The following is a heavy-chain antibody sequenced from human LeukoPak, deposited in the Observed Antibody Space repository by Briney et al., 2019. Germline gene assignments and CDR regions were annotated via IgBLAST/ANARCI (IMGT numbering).Heavy chain of an antibody. V-gene: IGHV1-2*02. Sequence: ASVKVSCKASGYTFTGYYMHWVRQAPGQGLEWMGWINPNSGGTNYAQKFQGRVTMTRDTSISTAYMELSSLRSEDTAVYYCARAYSSSWYGVGNWFDPWGQGTLVTVSS. CDR3: ARAYSSSWYGVGNWFDP. CDR1: GYTFTGYY. D-gene: IGHD6-13*01. CDR2: INPNSGGT. J-gene: IGHJ5*02.